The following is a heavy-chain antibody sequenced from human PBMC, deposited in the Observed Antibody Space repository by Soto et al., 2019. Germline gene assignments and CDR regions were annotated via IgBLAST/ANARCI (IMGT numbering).Heavy chain of an antibody. CDR1: GGSISSSSYY. CDR2: IYYSGST. J-gene: IGHJ4*02. CDR3: ARSLHYYFDY. Sequence: PSETLSLTCTVSGGSISSSSYYWGWIRQPPGKGLEWIGSIYYSGSTYYNPSLKSRVTISVDTSKNQFSLKLSSVTAADTAVYSCARSLHYYFDYWGQGTLVTVSS. V-gene: IGHV4-39*01.